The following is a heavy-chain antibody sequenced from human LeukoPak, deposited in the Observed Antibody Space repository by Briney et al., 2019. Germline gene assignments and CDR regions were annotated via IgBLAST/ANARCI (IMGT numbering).Heavy chain of an antibody. CDR2: ISSSGVYI. CDR3: AGRDSSGYFFDP. D-gene: IGHD3-22*01. Sequence: GGSLRLSCAASGFTFSSYAMHWVRQAPGKGLEWVSSISSSGVYIYYADSVKGRFTISRDNAKNSLSLQMNSLRAEDTAVYYCAGRDSSGYFFDPWGQGTLVTVSS. CDR1: GFTFSSYA. J-gene: IGHJ5*02. V-gene: IGHV3-21*01.